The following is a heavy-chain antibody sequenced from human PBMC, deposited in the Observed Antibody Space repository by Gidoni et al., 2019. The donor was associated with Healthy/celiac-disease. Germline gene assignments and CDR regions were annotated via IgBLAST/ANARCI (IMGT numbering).Heavy chain of an antibody. CDR1: GYTLTELS. D-gene: IGHD3-16*01. Sequence: QVQLVQSGAEVKKPGASVKVSCKVSGYTLTELSMHWVRQAPGKGLEWMGGFDPEDGETIYAQKFQGRVTMTEDTSTDTAYMELSSLRSEDTAVYYCATGYDYVWGSYETEYFQHWGQGTLVTVSS. V-gene: IGHV1-24*01. CDR3: ATGYDYVWGSYETEYFQH. CDR2: FDPEDGET. J-gene: IGHJ1*01.